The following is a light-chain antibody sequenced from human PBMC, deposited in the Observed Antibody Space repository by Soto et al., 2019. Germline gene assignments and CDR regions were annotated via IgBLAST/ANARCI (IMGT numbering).Light chain of an antibody. J-gene: IGKJ1*01. CDR2: DAS. CDR3: QEYNAWPPGT. CDR1: QSGKNH. Sequence: EIVMTQSPATLSVSSGEGITLSCRASQSGKNHLAWYQHKPGQSPRLLIYDASTRATGVPARFSAGGSGTEFTLVISSLQSEDAAVYYCQEYNAWPPGTFGKGTNVEIK. V-gene: IGKV3D-15*01.